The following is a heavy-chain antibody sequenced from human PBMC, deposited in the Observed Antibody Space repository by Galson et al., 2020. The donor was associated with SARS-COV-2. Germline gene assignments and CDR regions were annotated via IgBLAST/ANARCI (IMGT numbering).Heavy chain of an antibody. CDR1: GGSISSGSYY. CDR2: IYTSGST. CDR3: ARESTMITNWFDP. J-gene: IGHJ5*02. V-gene: IGHV4-61*02. Sequence: SETLSLTCTVSGGSISSGSYYWSWIRQPAGKGLEWIGRIYTSGSTNYNPSLKSRVTISVDTSKNQFSLKLSSVTAADTAVYYCARESTMITNWFDPWGQGTLVTVSS. D-gene: IGHD3-22*01.